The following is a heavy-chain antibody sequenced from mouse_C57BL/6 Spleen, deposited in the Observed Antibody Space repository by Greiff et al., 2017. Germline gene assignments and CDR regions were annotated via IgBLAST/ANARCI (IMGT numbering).Heavy chain of an antibody. V-gene: IGHV5-6*01. CDR3: ARQGSNYAYYFDY. J-gene: IGHJ2*01. CDR2: ISSGGSYT. Sequence: EVQRVESGGGLVKPGGSLKLSCAASGFTFSSYGMSWVRQTPDKRLEWVATISSGGSYTYYPDSVKGRFTISRDNAKNTLYLQMSSLKSEDTAMYYCARQGSNYAYYFDYWGQGTTLTVSS. CDR1: GFTFSSYG. D-gene: IGHD2-5*01.